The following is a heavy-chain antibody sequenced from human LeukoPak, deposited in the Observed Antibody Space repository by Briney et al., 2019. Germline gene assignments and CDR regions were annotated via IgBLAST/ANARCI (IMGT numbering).Heavy chain of an antibody. J-gene: IGHJ4*02. CDR3: AKDDRVLYYFDY. CDR1: GFTFSSYG. CDR2: ISYDGSNK. Sequence: GGSLRLSCAASGFTFSSYGMPWVRQAPGKGLEWVAVISYDGSNKYYADSVKGRFTISRDNSKNTLYLQMNSLRAEDTAVYYCAKDDRVLYYFDYWGQGTLVTVSS. V-gene: IGHV3-30*18.